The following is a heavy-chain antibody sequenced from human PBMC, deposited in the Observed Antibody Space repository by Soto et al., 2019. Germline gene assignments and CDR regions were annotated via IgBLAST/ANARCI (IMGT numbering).Heavy chain of an antibody. CDR1: GGTFSSYA. V-gene: IGHV1-69*13. J-gene: IGHJ4*02. CDR3: ARDFYSSGYHYYFDY. Sequence: SVKVSCKASGGTFSSYAISWVRQAPGQGLEWMGGIIPIFGTANYAQKFQGRVTITADESMSTAYMELSSLRSEDTAVYYCARDFYSSGYHYYFDYWGQGALVTVSS. D-gene: IGHD3-22*01. CDR2: IIPIFGTA.